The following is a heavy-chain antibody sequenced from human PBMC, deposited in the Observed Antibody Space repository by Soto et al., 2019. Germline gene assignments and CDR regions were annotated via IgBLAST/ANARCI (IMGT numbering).Heavy chain of an antibody. CDR3: ARNYYDSSGYPGY. Sequence: SXKVSCKAAGYTXSGYYRDWVRQAPGKGLEWMGWINPNSGGTNYAKKFQGRVTMTRDTSIRTAYMELSRLRSDDTDVYYCARNYYDSSGYPGYWGQGTLVTVSS. CDR2: INPNSGGT. CDR1: GYTXSGYY. D-gene: IGHD3-22*01. J-gene: IGHJ4*02. V-gene: IGHV1-2*02.